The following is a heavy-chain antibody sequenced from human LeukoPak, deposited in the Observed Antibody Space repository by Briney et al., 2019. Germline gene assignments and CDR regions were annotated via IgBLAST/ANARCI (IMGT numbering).Heavy chain of an antibody. CDR2: INAGNGNT. J-gene: IGHJ4*02. CDR3: ARERWFGGYSFDY. Sequence: ASVTVSFTASGYTFTSYAMHWVRQAPGQRREWMGWINAGNGNTKYSQKFQGRVTITRDTSASTAYMELSSLRSEDTAVYYCARERWFGGYSFDYWGQGTLVTVSS. V-gene: IGHV1-3*01. D-gene: IGHD3-10*01. CDR1: GYTFTSYA.